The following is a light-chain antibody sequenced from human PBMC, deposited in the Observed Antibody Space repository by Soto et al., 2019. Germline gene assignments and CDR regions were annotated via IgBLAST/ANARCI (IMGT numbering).Light chain of an antibody. CDR1: QSVGSSY. J-gene: IGKJ2*01. V-gene: IGKV3-20*01. CDR2: SGS. Sequence: EVVLTQSPGTLSLSPGERAILSCRASQSVGSSYLAWYQQKPGQAPRLLIYSGSYRDTGIPDRFSGSGSEADFTPNISRLEPEDFAVYYCQQYGDSPMFTFGQGTNLEIK. CDR3: QQYGDSPMFT.